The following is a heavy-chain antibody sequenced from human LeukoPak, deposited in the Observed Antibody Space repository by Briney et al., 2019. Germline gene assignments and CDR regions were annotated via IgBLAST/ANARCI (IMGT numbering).Heavy chain of an antibody. CDR1: GGSISSYY. D-gene: IGHD6-6*01. Sequence: SETLSLTCTVSGGSISSYYWSWIRQPPGKGLEWIGYIYYSGSTNYNPSLKSRVTISVDTSKNQFSLKLSSVTAADTAVYYCARVGKVSLAAARHFDYWGQGTLVTVSS. J-gene: IGHJ4*02. V-gene: IGHV4-59*01. CDR3: ARVGKVSLAAARHFDY. CDR2: IYYSGST.